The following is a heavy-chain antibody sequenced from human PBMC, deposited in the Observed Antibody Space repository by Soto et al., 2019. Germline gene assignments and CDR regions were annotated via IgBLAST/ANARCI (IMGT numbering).Heavy chain of an antibody. CDR2: IYSGGST. CDR1: GFTVSSNY. D-gene: IGHD3-3*01. J-gene: IGHJ5*02. V-gene: IGHV3-66*01. CDR3: ARESRYDFWSGYPNWFDP. Sequence: EVQLVESGGGLVQPGGSLRLSCAASGFTVSSNYMSWVRQAPGKGLEWVSVIYSGGSTYYADSVKGRFTISRDNSKNTLYLQMNSLRAEDTAVYYCARESRYDFWSGYPNWFDPWGQGTLVTVSS.